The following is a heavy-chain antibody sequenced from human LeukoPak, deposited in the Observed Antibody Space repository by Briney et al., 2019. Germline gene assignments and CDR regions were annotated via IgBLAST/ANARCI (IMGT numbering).Heavy chain of an antibody. CDR1: GFTFSSYA. CDR3: AYWGAVGDFDY. D-gene: IGHD6-19*01. J-gene: IGHJ4*02. CDR2: ISGSGGST. V-gene: IGHV3-23*01. Sequence: AGGSLRLSCVASGFTFSSYAMSWVRQAPGKGLGWVSAISGSGGSTYYADSVKGRFTISRDNSKNTLYLQMNSLRAEDTAVYYCAYWGAVGDFDYWGQGTLVTVSS.